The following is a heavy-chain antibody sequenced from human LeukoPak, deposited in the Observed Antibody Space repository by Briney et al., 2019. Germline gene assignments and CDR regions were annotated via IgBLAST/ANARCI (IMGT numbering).Heavy chain of an antibody. CDR2: IAQDGGEK. CDR1: GFSFSSYW. Sequence: GGSLRLSCAASGFSFSSYWMSWVRQAPGKGLEWVANIAQDGGEKYYVDSVKGRFIISKDNARNSLYLQMNSLRAEDTAVYYCAREARATFDNWGQGTLVTVSS. CDR3: AREARATFDN. J-gene: IGHJ4*02. V-gene: IGHV3-7*01.